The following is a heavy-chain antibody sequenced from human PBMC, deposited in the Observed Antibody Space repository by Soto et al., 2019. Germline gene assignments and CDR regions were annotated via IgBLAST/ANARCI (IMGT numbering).Heavy chain of an antibody. V-gene: IGHV1-69*13. D-gene: IGHD3-9*01. CDR3: ARDTARDILTGYYTQTTYYFDY. CDR1: GGTFSSYA. J-gene: IGHJ4*02. CDR2: IIPIFGTA. Sequence: GASVKVSCKASGGTFSSYAISWVRQAPGQGLEWMGGIIPIFGTANYAQKFQGRVTITADESTSTAYMELSSLRSEDTAVYYCARDTARDILTGYYTQTTYYFDYWGQGTLVTVS.